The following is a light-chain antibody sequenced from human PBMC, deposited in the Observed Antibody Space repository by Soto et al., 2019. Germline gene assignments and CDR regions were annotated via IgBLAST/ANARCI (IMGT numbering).Light chain of an antibody. CDR1: SSDVGTYNY. J-gene: IGLJ2*01. V-gene: IGLV2-11*01. Sequence: QSALTQPRSVSGSPGQSVTISCTGTSSDVGTYNYVSWYQQHPGKAPKLMIYDISQRHSGVPDRFSGSKSGNTAYLTISRIKAEDESAYYCCSYAGNYTSVFGGGTQLTVL. CDR3: CSYAGNYTSV. CDR2: DIS.